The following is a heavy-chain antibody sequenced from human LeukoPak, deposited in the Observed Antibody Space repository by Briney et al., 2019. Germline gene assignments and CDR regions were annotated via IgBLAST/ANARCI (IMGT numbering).Heavy chain of an antibody. CDR2: ISGSGGST. CDR1: GFTFSNYA. CDR3: AKDPPGSGPDFDY. V-gene: IGHV3-23*01. D-gene: IGHD2-8*02. J-gene: IGHJ4*02. Sequence: GGSLRLSCAASGFTFSNYAMNWVRQAPGKGLEWVSGISGSGGSTYYADSVKGRSTISRDNSKNTLYLQMNSLRAEDTAVYYCAKDPPGSGPDFDYWGQGTLVTVSS.